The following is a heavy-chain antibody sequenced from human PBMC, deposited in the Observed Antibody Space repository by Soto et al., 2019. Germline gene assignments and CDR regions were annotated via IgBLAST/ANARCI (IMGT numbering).Heavy chain of an antibody. V-gene: IGHV1-69*02. D-gene: IGHD3-10*01. CDR1: GGTFSSYT. J-gene: IGHJ4*02. CDR3: ARTPGVPDTYGSEYYFDY. CDR2: IIPILGIA. Sequence: ASVKVSCKASGGTFSSYTISWVRQAPGQGLEWMGRIIPILGIANYAQKFQGRVTITADKSTSTAYMELSSLRSEDTAVYYCARTPGVPDTYGSEYYFDYWGQGTLVTVSS.